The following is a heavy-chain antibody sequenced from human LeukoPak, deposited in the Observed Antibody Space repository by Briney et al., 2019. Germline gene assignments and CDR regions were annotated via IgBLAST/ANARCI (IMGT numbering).Heavy chain of an antibody. J-gene: IGHJ4*02. CDR2: IYHSGST. Sequence: SQTLSLTCTVSGGSISSGGYYWSWIRQPPGKGLEWIGYIYHSGSTYYNPSLKSRVTISVDTSKNQFSLKLSSVTAADTAVYYCARDVIGTGDYLELWGQGTLVTVSS. CDR3: ARDVIGTGDYLEL. CDR1: GGSISSGGYY. V-gene: IGHV4-30-2*01. D-gene: IGHD4-17*01.